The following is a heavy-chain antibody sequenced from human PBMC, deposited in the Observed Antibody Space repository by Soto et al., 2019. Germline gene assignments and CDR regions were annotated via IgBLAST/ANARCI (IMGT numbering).Heavy chain of an antibody. CDR1: GYTFTSYG. V-gene: IGHV1-18*01. D-gene: IGHD3-10*01. CDR2: ISAYNGNT. CDR3: ARDWTIPRINYYGSWNYYKKGWFDP. Sequence: ASVKVSCKASGYTFTSYGISWVRQAPGQGLEWMGWISAYNGNTNYAQTLQGRVTMTTDTSTSTAYMELRSLRSDDTAVYYCARDWTIPRINYYGSWNYYKKGWFDPWGQGTLVTVSS. J-gene: IGHJ5*02.